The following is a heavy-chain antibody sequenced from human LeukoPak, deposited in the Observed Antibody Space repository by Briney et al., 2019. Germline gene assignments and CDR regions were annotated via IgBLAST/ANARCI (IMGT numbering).Heavy chain of an antibody. Sequence: ASVKVSCKTSDYTFTNNAITRVRRAPGQGLEWLGWISVYNGNTNYAQKLQGRVTMTTDTSTTTVYMELRSLRSDDTAVYYCARNHPYYYDSNGLYYFDYWGQGTLVTVSS. V-gene: IGHV1-18*01. CDR3: ARNHPYYYDSNGLYYFDY. D-gene: IGHD3-22*01. CDR1: DYTFTNNA. CDR2: ISVYNGNT. J-gene: IGHJ4*02.